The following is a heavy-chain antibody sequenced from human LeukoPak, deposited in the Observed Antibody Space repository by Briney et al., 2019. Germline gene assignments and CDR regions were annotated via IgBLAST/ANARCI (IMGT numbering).Heavy chain of an antibody. CDR1: GYTLTELS. CDR3: ARGPGITGTILG. Sequence: GASVKVSCKVSGYTLTELSMHWVRQAPGQGLEWMGWINPNSGGTNYAQKFQGRVTMTRDTSISTAYMELSRLRSDDTAVYYCARGPGITGTILGWGQGTLVTVSS. D-gene: IGHD1-7*01. V-gene: IGHV1-2*02. J-gene: IGHJ4*02. CDR2: INPNSGGT.